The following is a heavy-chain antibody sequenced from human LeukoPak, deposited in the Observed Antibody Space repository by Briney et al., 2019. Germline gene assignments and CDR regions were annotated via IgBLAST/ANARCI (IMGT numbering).Heavy chain of an antibody. Sequence: GGTLRLFRAGSVIIRSSHWMSWARQPPARGLEKVYTTSGSGGSTYDQDFVKGRFTLSRDNSKNTLYLQMNSLRAEDTAVYYCAKLSNSVYDLLYFDYWCKGALVTVST. J-gene: IGHJ4*02. V-gene: IGHV3-23*01. CDR3: AKLSNSVYDLLYFDY. CDR2: TSGSGGST. D-gene: IGHD5/OR15-5a*01. CDR1: VIIRSSHW.